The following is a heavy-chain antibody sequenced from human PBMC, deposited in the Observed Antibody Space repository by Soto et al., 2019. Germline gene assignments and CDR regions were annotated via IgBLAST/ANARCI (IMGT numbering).Heavy chain of an antibody. CDR1: GGSVSSTNW. CDR2: IYHSGST. V-gene: IGHV4-4*02. D-gene: IGHD6-19*01. J-gene: IGHJ4*02. Sequence: QVQLQESGPGLVEPSGTLSLTCAVSGGSVSSTNWWSWVRQPPGKGLEWIGEIYHSGSTYYNPSLKSRVTISVDKSKNQFSLRLSSVTAADTAVYFCARDRAVSARGSSDYWGQGTLVTVSS. CDR3: ARDRAVSARGSSDY.